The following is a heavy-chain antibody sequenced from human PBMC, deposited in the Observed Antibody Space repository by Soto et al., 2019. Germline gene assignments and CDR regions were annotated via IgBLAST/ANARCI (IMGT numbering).Heavy chain of an antibody. V-gene: IGHV6-1*01. D-gene: IGHD6-6*01. J-gene: IGHJ6*01. CDR3: ARDRMKSGNSSSARGGVYYYYYGMDV. CDR1: GDSVSINSAA. Sequence: SQTLSLTCAISGDSVSINSAAWNWIRQSPSRGLECLGRTYYRSKWYNDYAVSVKSRITINPDTSKNQFSLQLNSVTPEDTAVYDCARDRMKSGNSSSARGGVYYYYYGMDV. CDR2: TYYRSKWYN.